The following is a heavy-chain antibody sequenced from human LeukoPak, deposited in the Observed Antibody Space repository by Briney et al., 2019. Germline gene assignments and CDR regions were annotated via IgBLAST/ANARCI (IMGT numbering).Heavy chain of an antibody. Sequence: PGGSLRLSCVASGFTFSDYYMSWIRQAPGKGLEWISYISSISSSTNYADSVKGRFTISRDNPKNSLYLLMNSLRAEDTAMYYCARDFIHRSGEANYWGQGTLVTVSS. D-gene: IGHD3-22*01. J-gene: IGHJ4*02. CDR3: ARDFIHRSGEANY. CDR1: GFTFSDYY. V-gene: IGHV3-11*05. CDR2: ISSISSST.